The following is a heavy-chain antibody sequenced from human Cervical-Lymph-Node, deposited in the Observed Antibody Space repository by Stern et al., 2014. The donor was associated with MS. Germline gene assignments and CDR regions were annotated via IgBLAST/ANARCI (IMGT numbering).Heavy chain of an antibody. Sequence: VQLVESGGGVVQPGRSLRLSCAASGFTFSSSGMHWVRQAPGKALEWLPIIYYDGRNSYHADPVKGRCTIPQAHSHHTMSMQMNSLXXXDTAVYYCAREGGNTAEYFQHWGQGTLVTV. J-gene: IGHJ1*01. CDR1: GFTFSSSG. V-gene: IGHV3-33*01. CDR2: IYYDGRNS. CDR3: AREGGNTAEYFQH. D-gene: IGHD4-23*01.